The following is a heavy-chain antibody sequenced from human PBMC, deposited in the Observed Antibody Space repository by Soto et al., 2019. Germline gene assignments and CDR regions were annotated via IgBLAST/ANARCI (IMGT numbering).Heavy chain of an antibody. V-gene: IGHV4-34*01. Sequence: SETLSLTCAVYGGSFSGYYWSWIRQPPGKGLEWIGEINHSGSTNYNPSLKSRVTISVDTSKNQFSLKLSSVTAAVTAVYYCARVIYDSSGYHTDYWGQGTLVTVSS. CDR2: INHSGST. CDR1: GGSFSGYY. J-gene: IGHJ4*02. D-gene: IGHD3-22*01. CDR3: ARVIYDSSGYHTDY.